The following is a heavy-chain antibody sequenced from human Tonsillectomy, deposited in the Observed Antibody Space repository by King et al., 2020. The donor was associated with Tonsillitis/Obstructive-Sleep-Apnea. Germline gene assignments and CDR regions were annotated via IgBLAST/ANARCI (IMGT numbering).Heavy chain of an antibody. Sequence: VQLVESGGGLVKPGGSLRLSCAASGFTFSSYSMNWVRQAPGKGLEWVSSISSGSTYIYYADSVKGRFTISRDNAKNSLYLQMNSLRAEDTAVYYCARGDWNPFDYWGQGTLVTVSS. CDR1: GFTFSSYS. CDR3: ARGDWNPFDY. D-gene: IGHD1-1*01. J-gene: IGHJ4*02. CDR2: ISSGSTYI. V-gene: IGHV3-21*01.